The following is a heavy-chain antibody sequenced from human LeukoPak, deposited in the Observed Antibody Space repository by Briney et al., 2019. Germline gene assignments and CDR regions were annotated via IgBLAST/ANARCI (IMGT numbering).Heavy chain of an antibody. V-gene: IGHV1-8*01. CDR1: GYTFTSYD. D-gene: IGHD2-15*01. CDR3: ARGLYCSGGSCGDY. CDR2: MRPNSGNT. Sequence: ASVKVSCKASGYTFTSYDINWVRQATGQGLEWMGWMRPNSGNTGYAQKLQGRVTMTRNTSISTAYMELSSLRSEDTAVYYCARGLYCSGGSCGDYWGQGTLVTVSS. J-gene: IGHJ4*02.